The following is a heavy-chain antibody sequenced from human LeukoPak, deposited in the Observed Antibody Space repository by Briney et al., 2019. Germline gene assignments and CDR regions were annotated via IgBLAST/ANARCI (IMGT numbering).Heavy chain of an antibody. CDR2: IYTSGST. D-gene: IGHD3-10*01. V-gene: IGHV4-61*02. J-gene: IGHJ6*03. CDR3: ARSKITMVRGGNYYYMDV. Sequence: SETLSLTCTVSGGSISSGSYYWSWIRQPAGKGLEWIGRIYTSGSTNYSPSLKSRVTISVDTSKNQFSLKLSSVTAADTAVYYCARSKITMVRGGNYYYMDVWGKGTTVTISS. CDR1: GGSISSGSYY.